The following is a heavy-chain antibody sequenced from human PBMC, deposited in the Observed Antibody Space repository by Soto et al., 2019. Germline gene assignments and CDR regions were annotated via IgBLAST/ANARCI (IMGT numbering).Heavy chain of an antibody. J-gene: IGHJ3*02. CDR1: AFTFVSYA. Sequence: PGRSLRLSSAASAFTFVSYAMSWILQTPRRGLEWVSAISGSGGSTYYADSVKGRFTISRDNSKNTLYLQMNSLRAEDTAVYYCAKDQGYKRVVVAANAFAIWGQGTMVTVSS. V-gene: IGHV3-23*01. D-gene: IGHD2-15*01. CDR2: ISGSGGST. CDR3: AKDQGYKRVVVAANAFAI.